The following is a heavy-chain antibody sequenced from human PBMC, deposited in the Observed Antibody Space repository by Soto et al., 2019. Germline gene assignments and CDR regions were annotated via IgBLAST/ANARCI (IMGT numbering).Heavy chain of an antibody. D-gene: IGHD2-8*02. Sequence: QVQLVESGGGVVQPGRSLRLSCAVSGFTVSTYGMHWVRQAPGKGLEWVAVISRDGGTKYYADSVKGRFTISRDNSRKQMFLEMDSLRGGDMAVYYCTGGGASGYWGQGTLVTVSS. CDR2: ISRDGGTK. V-gene: IGHV3-30*03. CDR3: TGGGASGY. CDR1: GFTVSTYG. J-gene: IGHJ4*02.